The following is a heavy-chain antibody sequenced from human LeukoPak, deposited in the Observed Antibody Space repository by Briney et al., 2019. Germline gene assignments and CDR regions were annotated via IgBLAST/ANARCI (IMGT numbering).Heavy chain of an antibody. CDR1: GGSIDITNY. J-gene: IGHJ4*02. D-gene: IGHD1-26*01. V-gene: IGHV4-4*02. CDR2: IAHDGTT. Sequence: SETLSLTCGVSGGSIDITNYWSWVRQAPGKGLEWIGEIAHDGTTNYNPSLRSRVAMSFDRANNQFSLRLTFVTAADTAVYYCTREDRPYCPFAYWGQGVLVTVSS. CDR3: TREDRPYCPFAY.